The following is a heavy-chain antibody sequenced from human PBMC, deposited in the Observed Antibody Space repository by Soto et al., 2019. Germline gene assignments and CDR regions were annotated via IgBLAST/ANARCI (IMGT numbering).Heavy chain of an antibody. CDR2: ISWNSGSI. V-gene: IGHV3-9*01. CDR3: AKGMWGSYSDYGMDV. J-gene: IGHJ6*02. CDR1: GFTFDDYA. D-gene: IGHD1-26*01. Sequence: LRLSCAASGFTFDDYAMHWVRQAPGKGLEWVSGISWNSGSIGYADSVKGRFTISRDNAKNSLYLQMNSLRAEDTALYYCAKGMWGSYSDYGMDVWGQGTTVTVSS.